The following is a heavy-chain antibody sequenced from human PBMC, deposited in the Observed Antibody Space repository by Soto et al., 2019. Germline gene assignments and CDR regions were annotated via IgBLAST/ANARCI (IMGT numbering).Heavy chain of an antibody. CDR2: IGTAGDT. J-gene: IGHJ4*02. Sequence: GGSLRLSCAASGFTFSSYDMHWVRQATGKGLEWVSAIGTAGDTYYPGSVKGRFTISRENAKNSLFLQMNSLRAGDTAVYYCAREGSGRVGLDYWGQGTLVTVSS. V-gene: IGHV3-13*01. CDR1: GFTFSSYD. D-gene: IGHD1-26*01. CDR3: AREGSGRVGLDY.